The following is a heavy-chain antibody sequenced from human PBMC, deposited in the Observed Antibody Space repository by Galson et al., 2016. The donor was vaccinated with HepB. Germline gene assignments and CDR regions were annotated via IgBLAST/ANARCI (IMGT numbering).Heavy chain of an antibody. J-gene: IGHJ3*02. CDR1: GFSLSTHGMC. CDR2: IDWDGGK. D-gene: IGHD3-22*01. Sequence: PALVKPTQTLTLTCTFSGFSLSTHGMCLSWIRQPPGKALEWLALIDWDGGKYYSTSLKTRLTISKDTSKNQVVLTMTNMDPVDTATYYCARDPYSESSGYYSYAFDIWGQGTMVTVSS. CDR3: ARDPYSESSGYYSYAFDI. V-gene: IGHV2-70*01.